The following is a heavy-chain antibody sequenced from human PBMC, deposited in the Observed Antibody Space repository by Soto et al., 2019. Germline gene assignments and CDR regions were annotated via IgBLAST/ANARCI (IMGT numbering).Heavy chain of an antibody. Sequence: QVQLVQSGAEVKKPGASVKVSCEASGYSFIDYYMHWVRQAPGQGFEWMGWISGDNVNRRSSQRFQDRLTMTTDTSTNTASMELRSLRSDDTAVYFCGREGQQLAQEQYFQFNGVDVWGQGTSVTVSS. CDR3: GREGQQLAQEQYFQFNGVDV. D-gene: IGHD6-13*01. CDR2: ISGDNVNR. CDR1: GYSFIDYY. V-gene: IGHV1-18*04. J-gene: IGHJ6*02.